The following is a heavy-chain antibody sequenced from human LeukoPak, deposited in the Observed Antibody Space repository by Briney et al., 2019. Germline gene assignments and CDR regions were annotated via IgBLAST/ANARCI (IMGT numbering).Heavy chain of an antibody. CDR2: IKSKTDGGTT. D-gene: IGHD5-12*01. Sequence: GGSLRLSCAASGFTFSNAWMSWVRQAPGKGLEWVGRIKSKTDGGTTDYAAPVKGRFTISRDDSKNTLYLQMNSLKAEDTAVYYCTTPTIAATTNFDYWGQGTLVTVSS. CDR3: TTPTIAATTNFDY. V-gene: IGHV3-15*01. CDR1: GFTFSNAW. J-gene: IGHJ4*02.